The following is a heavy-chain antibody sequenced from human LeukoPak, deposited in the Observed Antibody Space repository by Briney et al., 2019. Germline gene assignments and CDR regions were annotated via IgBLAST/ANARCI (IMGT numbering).Heavy chain of an antibody. V-gene: IGHV3-23*01. D-gene: IGHD3-3*01. Sequence: QSGGSLRLSCAASGFTFSSYAMSWVRQAPGKGLEWVSAISGSGGSTYYADSVKGRFTISRDNSKNTLYLQMNSLRAEDTAVYYCAKCGGNYDFWSGYYPDFWGQGTLVTVSS. CDR2: ISGSGGST. CDR1: GFTFSSYA. J-gene: IGHJ4*02. CDR3: AKCGGNYDFWSGYYPDF.